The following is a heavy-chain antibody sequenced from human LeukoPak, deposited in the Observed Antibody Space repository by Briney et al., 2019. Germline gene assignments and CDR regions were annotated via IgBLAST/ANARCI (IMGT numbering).Heavy chain of an antibody. CDR3: ATSRDAEMATLDY. CDR1: GFISSSYA. Sequence: GGSLRLSCVASGFISSSYAMNWVRQAPGKGLEYVSGISSIGGGTYYANSVKGRFTISRDNSKNTLYLQMGSLRVEDMALYYCATSRDAEMATLDYWGQGTLVTVSS. CDR2: ISSIGGGT. D-gene: IGHD5-24*01. J-gene: IGHJ4*02. V-gene: IGHV3-64*01.